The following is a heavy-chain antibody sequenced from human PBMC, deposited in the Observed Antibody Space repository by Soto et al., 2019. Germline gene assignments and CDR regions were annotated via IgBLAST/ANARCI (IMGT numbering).Heavy chain of an antibody. J-gene: IGHJ6*02. D-gene: IGHD6-19*01. CDR1: GYSFTSYW. V-gene: IGHV5-10-1*03. Sequence: EVQLVQSGAEVKKPGESLRISCKGSGYSFTSYWISWVRQMPGKGLEWMGRIDPSDSYTNYSPSFQGHVTISADKSISTAYLPWSSLKAADTAMYYCARRPGPQWLDNYYYYYGMDVWGQGTTVTVSS. CDR2: IDPSDSYT. CDR3: ARRPGPQWLDNYYYYYGMDV.